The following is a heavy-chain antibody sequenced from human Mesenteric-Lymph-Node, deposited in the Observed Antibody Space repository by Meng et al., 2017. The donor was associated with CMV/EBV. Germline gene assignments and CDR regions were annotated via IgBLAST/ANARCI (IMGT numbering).Heavy chain of an antibody. J-gene: IGHJ6*02. CDR1: GFTFSDYT. CDR2: ITGASGYI. D-gene: IGHD2/OR15-2a*01. CDR3: ARLLPYYYYGMDV. Sequence: GGSLRLSCAASGFTFSDYTMNWVRQAPGKGLEWVSSITGASGYIYYADSVKGRFTISRDNAKNALYLQMNSLRVEDTAVYYCARLLPYYYYGMDVWGQGTTVTVSS. V-gene: IGHV3-21*01.